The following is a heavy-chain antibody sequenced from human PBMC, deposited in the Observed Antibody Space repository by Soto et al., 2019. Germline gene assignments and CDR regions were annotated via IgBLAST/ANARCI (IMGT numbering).Heavy chain of an antibody. CDR2: IYSAGAI. D-gene: IGHD3-22*01. V-gene: IGHV3-53*01. CDR3: ARDTRFYSDSTGLGHYYGMDV. Sequence: PGGSLRLSCAASGFSVSTNYMSWVRQAPGKGLEWVAIIYSAGAIYYADSVKGRFTISRDNSKNTLYLQMNSLRAEDTAVYYCARDTRFYSDSTGLGHYYGMDVWGHGTTVTVSS. CDR1: GFSVSTNY. J-gene: IGHJ6*02.